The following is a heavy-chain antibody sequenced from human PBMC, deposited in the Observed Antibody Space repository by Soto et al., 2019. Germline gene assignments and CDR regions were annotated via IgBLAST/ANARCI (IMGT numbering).Heavy chain of an antibody. CDR2: IDGSGTTK. J-gene: IGHJ4*02. CDR3: ARGFGRFNY. V-gene: IGHV3-48*03. D-gene: IGHD3-10*01. CDR1: GFTFNDFE. Sequence: EVQLLESGGGLVQPGGSLRLSCGVSGFTFNDFEMNWVRQAPGKGLEWLAYIDGSGTTKKYADSVRGRFTISRDNPNNSLFLQMSSLSAADPAIYYCARGFGRFNYWCQGTLVSVSS.